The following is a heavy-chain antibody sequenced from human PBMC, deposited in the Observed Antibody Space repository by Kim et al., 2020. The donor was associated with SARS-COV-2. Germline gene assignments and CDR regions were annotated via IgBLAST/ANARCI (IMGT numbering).Heavy chain of an antibody. Sequence: SETLSLTCTVSGGSISSYYWSWIRQPPGKGLEWIGYIYYSGSTNYNPSLKSRVTISVDTSKNQFSLKLSSVTAADTAVYYCARHGEGYFDWLLFESAGNWFDPWGQGTLVTVSS. CDR3: ARHGEGYFDWLLFESAGNWFDP. CDR2: IYYSGST. J-gene: IGHJ5*02. V-gene: IGHV4-59*08. CDR1: GGSISSYY. D-gene: IGHD3-9*01.